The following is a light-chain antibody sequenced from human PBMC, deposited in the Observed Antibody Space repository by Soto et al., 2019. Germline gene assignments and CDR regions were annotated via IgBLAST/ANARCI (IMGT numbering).Light chain of an antibody. Sequence: EIVLTQSPATLSLSPGERASLSCRASQSISVYLAWYQQKPGQAPRLLIYDASNRATGIPARFSGSGSGTDFTLTISSLEPEDFAVYYCHQRTKWPLTFGGGIKVEIK. J-gene: IGKJ4*01. V-gene: IGKV3-11*01. CDR1: QSISVY. CDR3: HQRTKWPLT. CDR2: DAS.